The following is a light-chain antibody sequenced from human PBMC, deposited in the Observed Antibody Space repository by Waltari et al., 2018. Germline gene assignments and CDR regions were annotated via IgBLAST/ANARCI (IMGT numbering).Light chain of an antibody. CDR3: QQVNGYPLT. J-gene: IGKJ4*01. Sequence: DLQLTQSPSFLSASVGDRVTITCRASQGISSYLVWYQQKPGKAPKVLISAASTLQTGVPSRFSGSGSGTEFTLTISSLQPEDFATYYCQQVNGYPLTFGGGTKVEIK. V-gene: IGKV1-9*01. CDR1: QGISSY. CDR2: AAS.